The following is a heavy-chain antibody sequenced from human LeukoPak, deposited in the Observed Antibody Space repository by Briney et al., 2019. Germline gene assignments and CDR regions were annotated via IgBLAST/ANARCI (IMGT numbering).Heavy chain of an antibody. D-gene: IGHD3-9*01. J-gene: IGHJ3*02. V-gene: IGHV4-4*07. CDR1: GGSISSYY. CDR3: ARDLDILTGYYAHDAFDI. CDR2: IYTSGST. Sequence: PSETLSLTCTVSGGSISSYYWSWIRQPAGKGLEWIGRIYTSGSTNYNPSLTSRVTMSVDTSKNQFSLKLSSVTAADTAVYYCARDLDILTGYYAHDAFDIWGQGTMVTVSS.